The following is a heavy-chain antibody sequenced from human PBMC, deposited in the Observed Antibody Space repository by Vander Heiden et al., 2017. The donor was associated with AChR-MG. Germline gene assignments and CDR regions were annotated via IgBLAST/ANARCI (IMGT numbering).Heavy chain of an antibody. CDR3: ASPYGSGSYYGD. D-gene: IGHD3-10*01. V-gene: IGHV1-69*06. CDR2: IIPIFGTA. CDR1: GVTFSSYA. J-gene: IGHJ4*02. Sequence: VQPVLSGAEVKKPGCWGKVSCKASGVTFSSYAISWVRQAPGQGLEWMGGIIPIFGTANYAQRFQGRVTITADKSTSTAYMELSSLRSEDTAVYYCASPYGSGSYYGDWGQGTLVTVSS.